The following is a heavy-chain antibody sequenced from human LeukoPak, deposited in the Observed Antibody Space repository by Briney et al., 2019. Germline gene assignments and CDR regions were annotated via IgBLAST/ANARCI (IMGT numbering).Heavy chain of an antibody. CDR3: ARDQGSTVGATIGSFDY. Sequence: SETLSLICTVSGGSINSGSYYWGWVRQTPNKGLEWIGNCYYTGITYYNPSLKSRVIISLDTSKNQFSLKLSSVTAADTAVYYCARDQGSTVGATIGSFDYWGQGTLVTVSS. J-gene: IGHJ4*02. D-gene: IGHD1-26*01. CDR1: GGSINSGSYY. CDR2: CYYTGIT. V-gene: IGHV4-39*07.